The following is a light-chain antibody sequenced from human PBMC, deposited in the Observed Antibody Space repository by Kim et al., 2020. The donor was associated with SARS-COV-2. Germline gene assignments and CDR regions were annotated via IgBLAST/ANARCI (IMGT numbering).Light chain of an antibody. CDR1: QSLLHSNGYTY. CDR3: MQALQTLLT. V-gene: IGKV2-28*01. J-gene: IGKJ5*01. Sequence: PASISCRSSQSLLHSNGYTYLDWYLQKPGQSPQLLIYLGSNRASGVPDRFSGSGSGTDFTLKISRVEAEDVGVYYCMQALQTLLTFGQGTRLEIK. CDR2: LGS.